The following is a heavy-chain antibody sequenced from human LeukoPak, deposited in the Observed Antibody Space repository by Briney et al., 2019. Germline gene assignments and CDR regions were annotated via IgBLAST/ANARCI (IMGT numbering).Heavy chain of an antibody. V-gene: IGHV3-23*01. CDR3: AKFGRDCSGGSCYSGAFDY. CDR1: GFTFSSYA. CDR2: ISGSGGST. Sequence: PGGSLRLSCAASGFTFSSYAMSWVRQAPGKGLEWVSAISGSGGSTYYADSVKGRFTISRDNSKNALYLQMNSLRAEDTAVYYCAKFGRDCSGGSCYSGAFDYWGQGTLVTVSS. D-gene: IGHD2-15*01. J-gene: IGHJ4*02.